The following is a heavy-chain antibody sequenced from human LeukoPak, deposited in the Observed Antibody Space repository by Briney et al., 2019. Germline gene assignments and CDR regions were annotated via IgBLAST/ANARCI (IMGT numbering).Heavy chain of an antibody. V-gene: IGHV4-38-2*02. CDR2: ISHSGNT. D-gene: IGHD3-10*01. Sequence: SETLSLTCFVSTLSISRDSYWGWIRQPPGKGLEWVGSISHSGNTYYNPSPKSRVTISVDPSKNHFSLKLTSVTAADTAVYYCARGNYYGLGVDTFDIWGQGTMVTVSS. CDR3: ARGNYYGLGVDTFDI. CDR1: TLSISRDSY. J-gene: IGHJ3*02.